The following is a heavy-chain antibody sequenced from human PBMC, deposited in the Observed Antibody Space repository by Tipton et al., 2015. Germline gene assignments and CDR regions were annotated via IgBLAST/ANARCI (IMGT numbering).Heavy chain of an antibody. J-gene: IGHJ4*02. CDR3: ARGWPDYGGNTRPFDS. Sequence: GSLRLSCAASGFTVSNNYMSWVRQAPGKGLEWVAIISDTGGSPYYADSVKGRFTISRDNSKNTLYLHMNSLRAEDTALYYCARGWPDYGGNTRPFDSWGQGTLVTVSS. V-gene: IGHV3-53*01. CDR2: ISDTGGSP. D-gene: IGHD4-23*01. CDR1: GFTVSNNY.